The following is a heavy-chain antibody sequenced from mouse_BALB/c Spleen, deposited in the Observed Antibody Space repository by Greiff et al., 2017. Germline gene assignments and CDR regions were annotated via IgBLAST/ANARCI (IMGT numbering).Heavy chain of an antibody. V-gene: IGHV5-9-4*01. CDR3: ARARPHYYAMDY. CDR1: GFTFSSYA. J-gene: IGHJ4*01. CDR2: ISSGGSYT. Sequence: EVKLVESGGGLVKPGGSLKLSCAASGFTFSSYAMSWVRQSPEKRLEWVAEISSGGSYTYYPDTVTGRFTISRDNAKNTLYLEMSSLRSEDTAMYYCARARPHYYAMDYWGQGTSVTVSS.